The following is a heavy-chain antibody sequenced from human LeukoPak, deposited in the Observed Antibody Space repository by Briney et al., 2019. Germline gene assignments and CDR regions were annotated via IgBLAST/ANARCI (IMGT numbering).Heavy chain of an antibody. V-gene: IGHV3-21*01. CDR2: ISSSSSYI. CDR3: AREISFGWFDP. Sequence: GGSLRLSCAASGFTFSSYSMNWVRQAPGKGLEWVSSISSSSSYIYYADSVKGRLTISRDNAKNSLYLQMNSLRAEDTAVYYCAREISFGWFDPWGQGTLVTVSS. D-gene: IGHD3-16*01. CDR1: GFTFSSYS. J-gene: IGHJ5*02.